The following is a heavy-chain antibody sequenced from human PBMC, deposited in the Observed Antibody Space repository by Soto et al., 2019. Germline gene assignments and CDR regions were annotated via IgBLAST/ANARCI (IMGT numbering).Heavy chain of an antibody. V-gene: IGHV3-23*01. CDR3: ATRHLSYCSGGTCNPFDF. CDR2: ISVSGDSA. D-gene: IGHD2-15*01. CDR1: GFTFNTYA. J-gene: IGHJ4*02. Sequence: EVQLLESGGGLVQPGGSLRLSCAASGFTFNTYAMNWVRQAPGKGLEWVSTISVSGDSAYFADSVRGRFTISRDNSKNTVYQQMNSLRADDTAMYYCATRHLSYCSGGTCNPFDFWGQGTLVTVSS.